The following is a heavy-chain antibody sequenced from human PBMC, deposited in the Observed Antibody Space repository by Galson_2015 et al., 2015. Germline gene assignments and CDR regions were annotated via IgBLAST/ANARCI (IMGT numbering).Heavy chain of an antibody. CDR3: AKTSAGEFDP. D-gene: IGHD3-10*01. Sequence: SLRLSCAASGFTFSSYGMHWVRQAPGKGLEWVAVISYDGSNKYYADSVKGRFTISRDNSKNSLYLQMNSLRAEDTAVYYCAKTSAGEFDPWGQGTLATVSS. J-gene: IGHJ5*02. CDR1: GFTFSSYG. CDR2: ISYDGSNK. V-gene: IGHV3-30*18.